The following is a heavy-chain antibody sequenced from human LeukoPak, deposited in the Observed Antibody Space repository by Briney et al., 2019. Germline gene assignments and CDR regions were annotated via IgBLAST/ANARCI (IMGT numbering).Heavy chain of an antibody. D-gene: IGHD3-3*01. CDR3: ARVVTIFGVVNYFDY. CDR2: ISPYNGNT. V-gene: IGHV1-18*01. Sequence: ASVKVSCKTSGYTFPNYGLSWVRQAPGQGLEWMGWISPYNGNTDSAQKFQGRVTMTRDTSTSTVYMELSSLRSEDTAVYYCARVVTIFGVVNYFDYWGQGTLVTVSS. J-gene: IGHJ4*02. CDR1: GYTFPNYG.